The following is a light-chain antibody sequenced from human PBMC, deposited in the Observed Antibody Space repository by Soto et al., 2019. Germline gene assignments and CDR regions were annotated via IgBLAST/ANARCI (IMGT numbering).Light chain of an antibody. Sequence: QSALTQPASVSGSPGQSITISCTGTSSDVGSYNLVSWYQQHPGKAPKFMIYEVSKRPSGVSNRFSGSKSGNTASLTISGLQAEDEADYCCCSYAGSSTYVFGTGTKLTVL. J-gene: IGLJ1*01. CDR3: CSYAGSSTYV. V-gene: IGLV2-23*02. CDR2: EVS. CDR1: SSDVGSYNL.